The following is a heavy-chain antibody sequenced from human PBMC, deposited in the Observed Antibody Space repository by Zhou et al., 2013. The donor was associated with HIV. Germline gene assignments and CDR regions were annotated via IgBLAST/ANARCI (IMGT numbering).Heavy chain of an antibody. CDR1: GGSISTYY. CDR3: ARARPMYYYYMDV. J-gene: IGHJ6*03. V-gene: IGHV4-59*01. CDR2: IYYSGTT. Sequence: QVQLQESGPGLVKPSETLSLTCTVSGGSISTYYWTWIRQPPGKGLEWVGYIYYSGTTNYNPSLKSRVTLSVDTSKNQFSLKLISVTAADTAVYYCARARPMYYYYMDVWGKGPRSPSP.